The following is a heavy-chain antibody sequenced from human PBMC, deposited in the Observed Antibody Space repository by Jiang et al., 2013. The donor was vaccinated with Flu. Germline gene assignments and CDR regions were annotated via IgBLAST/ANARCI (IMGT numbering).Heavy chain of an antibody. CDR2: ISYDGLKK. D-gene: IGHD2-8*02. Sequence: VQLVESGGGVVQPGRSLRLSCAVSGFSFSSYGMHWVRQAPGKGLEWVAFISYDGLKKNYAESVRDRFTISRDPSRNTLYLQMNSLRAEDTAVYYCSKQGDYHSDGGVPPGPRDYTGIDDWGQGTTV. V-gene: IGHV3-30*18. CDR1: GFSFSSYG. CDR3: SKQGDYHSDGGVPPGPRDYTGIDD. J-gene: IGHJ6*02.